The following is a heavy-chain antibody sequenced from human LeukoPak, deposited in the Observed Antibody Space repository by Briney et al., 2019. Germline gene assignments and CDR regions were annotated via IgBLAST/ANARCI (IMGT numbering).Heavy chain of an antibody. V-gene: IGHV3-66*01. J-gene: IGHJ4*02. CDR2: IYSGGGT. D-gene: IGHD3-22*01. CDR3: AKALSGYFDY. CDR1: GFTVSSNY. Sequence: GGSLRLSCAASGFTVSSNYMNWVRLAPGKGLEWVSVIYSGGGTNYADSVKGRFTISRDNSKDTLYLQMNSLRAEDTAVYYCAKALSGYFDYWGPGTLVTVSS.